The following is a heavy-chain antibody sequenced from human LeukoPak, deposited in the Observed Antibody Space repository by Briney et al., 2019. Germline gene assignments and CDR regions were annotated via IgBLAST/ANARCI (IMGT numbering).Heavy chain of an antibody. CDR1: GYSISSGYY. CDR2: IYHSGST. D-gene: IGHD1-26*01. J-gene: IGHJ3*02. Sequence: PTETLSLTCAVSGYSISSGYYWGWIRQPPGKGLEWIGSIYHSGSTYYNPSLKSRVTISVDTSKNQFSLKLSSVTAADTAVYYCARGAVGATPHVAFDIWGQGTMVTVSS. V-gene: IGHV4-38-2*01. CDR3: ARGAVGATPHVAFDI.